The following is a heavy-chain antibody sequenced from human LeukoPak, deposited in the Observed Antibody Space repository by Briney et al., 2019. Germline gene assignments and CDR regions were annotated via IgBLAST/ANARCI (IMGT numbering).Heavy chain of an antibody. D-gene: IGHD3-22*01. CDR3: ARVLRYSSGSMGGDY. Sequence: ASVKVSCKASGYTFTSYGISWVRQAPGQGLEWMGWISAYNGNTNYAQKLQGRVTMTTDTSTSTAYMELRSLRSDDTAVYYCARVLRYSSGSMGGDYWGQGTLVTVSS. J-gene: IGHJ4*02. CDR2: ISAYNGNT. CDR1: GYTFTSYG. V-gene: IGHV1-18*01.